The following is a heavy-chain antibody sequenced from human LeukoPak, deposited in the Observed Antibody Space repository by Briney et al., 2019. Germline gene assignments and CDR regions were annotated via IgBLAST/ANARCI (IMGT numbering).Heavy chain of an antibody. CDR3: AKGYSTTYYYFDF. CDR1: GFTFSDYA. Sequence: GGSLRLSCAASGFTFSDYAMTWVRQAPGKGLEWVSAISGSGGSTSYADSVKGRFAISRDNSKNTLSLQMNSLRAEDTAVYYCAKGYSTTYYYFDFWGQGTLVTVSS. V-gene: IGHV3-23*01. CDR2: ISGSGGST. D-gene: IGHD6-13*01. J-gene: IGHJ4*02.